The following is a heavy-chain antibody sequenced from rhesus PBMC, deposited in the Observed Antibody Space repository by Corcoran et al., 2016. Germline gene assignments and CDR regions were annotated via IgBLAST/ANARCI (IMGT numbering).Heavy chain of an antibody. CDR2: IYWNDDK. D-gene: IGHD1-20*01. V-gene: IGHV2-1*01. J-gene: IGHJ5-1*01. CDR3: ARRITGTTGRFDV. CDR1: GFSLSTSGLG. Sequence: QVTLKESGPALVKPTQTLTLTCPFSGFSLSTSGLGVGWIRQPPRKTLEWLTPIYWNDDKRYNTSRKTRLTISKDTSNNQVVLTMTNMDPVDTATYFWARRITGTTGRFDVWGPGVLITVSS.